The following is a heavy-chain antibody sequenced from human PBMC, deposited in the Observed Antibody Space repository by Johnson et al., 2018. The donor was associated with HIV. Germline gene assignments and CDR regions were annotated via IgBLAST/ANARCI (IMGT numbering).Heavy chain of an antibody. D-gene: IGHD3-16*01. Sequence: VQLVESGGGLVQPGGSLRLSCAASGFTFDDYGMSWVRQAPGKGLEWVSGINWNGGSTAYVDSVKGRFTISRDNSKNTLSLQMNSLRAEDTAVYYCTKMGALGAFDIWGQGTMVTVSS. CDR1: GFTFDDYG. V-gene: IGHV3-20*04. J-gene: IGHJ3*02. CDR3: TKMGALGAFDI. CDR2: INWNGGST.